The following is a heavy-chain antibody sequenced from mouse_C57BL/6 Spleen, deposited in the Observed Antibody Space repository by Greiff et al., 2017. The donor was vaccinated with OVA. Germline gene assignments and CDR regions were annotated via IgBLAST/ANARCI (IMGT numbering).Heavy chain of an antibody. J-gene: IGHJ2*01. Sequence: EVQLQQSGPVLVKPGASVKMSCKASGYTFTDYYMNWVKQSHGKSLEWIGVINPYNGGTSYNQKFKGKATLTVDKSSSTAYMELNSLTSEDSAVYYCARGYYGSSPWGKGTTLTVSS. CDR1: GYTFTDYY. CDR3: ARGYYGSSP. CDR2: INPYNGGT. D-gene: IGHD1-1*01. V-gene: IGHV1-19*01.